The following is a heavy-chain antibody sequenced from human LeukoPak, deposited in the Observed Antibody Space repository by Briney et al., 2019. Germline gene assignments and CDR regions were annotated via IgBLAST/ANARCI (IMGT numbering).Heavy chain of an antibody. CDR1: GGSFSGYY. CDR2: INHSGST. V-gene: IGHV4-34*01. J-gene: IGHJ4*02. D-gene: IGHD6-13*01. CDR3: ARGMYSSSWYSFDY. Sequence: SETLSLTCAVYGGSFSGYYWGWIRQPPGKGLEWIGEINHSGSTNYNPSLKSRVTISVDTSKNQFSLKLSSVTAADTAVYYCARGMYSSSWYSFDYWGQGTLVTVSS.